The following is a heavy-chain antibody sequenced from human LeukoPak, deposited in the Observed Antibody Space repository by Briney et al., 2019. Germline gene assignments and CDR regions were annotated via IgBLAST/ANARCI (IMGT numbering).Heavy chain of an antibody. Sequence: PGESLRLSCAASGFTFSAYGMSWVRQAPGKGLEWVSHISYTVRDTWYANSVKGRFIISRDNSRDTVYLQMSSLRPEDTALYFCAKDNYGGIFASWGQGTLVSVSS. CDR1: GFTFSAYG. CDR2: ISYTVRDT. V-gene: IGHV3-23*01. J-gene: IGHJ4*02. CDR3: AKDNYGGIFAS. D-gene: IGHD4-17*01.